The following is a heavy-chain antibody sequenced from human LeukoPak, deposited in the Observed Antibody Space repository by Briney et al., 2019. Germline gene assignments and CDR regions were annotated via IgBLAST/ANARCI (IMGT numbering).Heavy chain of an antibody. CDR3: ARLPGYCTGGSCYFDY. CDR2: IYPSDSDT. Sequence: GESLKISCKGSGYSFTNYWIGWVRQMPGKGLEWMGVIYPSDSDTRYSPSFQGQVTFSADKSISTAYLQWSSLKPSDTAMYYCARLPGYCTGGSCYFDYWGQGTLVTVSS. D-gene: IGHD2-15*01. J-gene: IGHJ4*02. V-gene: IGHV5-51*01. CDR1: GYSFTNYW.